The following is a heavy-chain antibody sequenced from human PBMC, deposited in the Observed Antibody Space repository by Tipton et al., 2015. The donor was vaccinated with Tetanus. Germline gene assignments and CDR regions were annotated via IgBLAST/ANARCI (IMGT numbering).Heavy chain of an antibody. Sequence: TLSLTCSVSGASISSGGYFWNWIRHRPGQGLEWIGYIYYSGSTFYSPSLNGRVSMSLDTSKNLFALRLASVTAADTAVYYCARDRHPYRISGAFRGNDALDIWGPGALVTVSS. CDR3: ARDRHPYRISGAFRGNDALDI. V-gene: IGHV4-31*03. D-gene: IGHD1-26*01. CDR2: IYYSGST. J-gene: IGHJ3*02. CDR1: GASISSGGYF.